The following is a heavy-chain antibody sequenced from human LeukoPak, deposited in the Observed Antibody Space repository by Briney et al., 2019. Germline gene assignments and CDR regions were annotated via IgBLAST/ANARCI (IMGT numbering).Heavy chain of an antibody. Sequence: SETLSLTCTVSGGSISSYYWSWIRQPPGKGLEWIGYIYYSGSTNYNPSLKSRVTISVDTSKNQFSLKLSSVTAADTAVYYCARVSYGSGRYYYYGMDVWGQGTTVTVSS. D-gene: IGHD3-10*01. CDR3: ARVSYGSGRYYYYGMDV. J-gene: IGHJ6*02. CDR2: IYYSGST. CDR1: GGSISSYY. V-gene: IGHV4-59*08.